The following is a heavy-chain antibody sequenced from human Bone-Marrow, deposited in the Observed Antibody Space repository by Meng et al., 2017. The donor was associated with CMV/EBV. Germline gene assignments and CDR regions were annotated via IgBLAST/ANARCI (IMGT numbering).Heavy chain of an antibody. V-gene: IGHV3-23*01. CDR2: ISGSGGGT. Sequence: GESLKISCAASGFTFSSYAMSWVRQAPGKGLEWVPAISGSGGGTYYADSVKGRFTISRDNSKNTLYLQMNTLRAEDTAVYYCAKGFGGAAVNWFDPWGQGTLVTVSS. CDR1: GFTFSSYA. CDR3: AKGFGGAAVNWFDP. D-gene: IGHD3-10*01. J-gene: IGHJ5*02.